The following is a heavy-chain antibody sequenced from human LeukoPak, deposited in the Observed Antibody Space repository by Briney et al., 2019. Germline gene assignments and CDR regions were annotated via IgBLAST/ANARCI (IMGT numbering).Heavy chain of an antibody. Sequence: SETLSLTCTVSRGSISSSYWSWLRQPPGQGLEWIGYIHFSGSTDYNPSLKNRVTISIGTSKTYFSLQLRSVTAADTAVYYCARLDGGSPFDLWGRGTLVTVSS. J-gene: IGHJ2*01. CDR1: RGSISSSY. CDR2: IHFSGST. V-gene: IGHV4-59*01. CDR3: ARLDGGSPFDL.